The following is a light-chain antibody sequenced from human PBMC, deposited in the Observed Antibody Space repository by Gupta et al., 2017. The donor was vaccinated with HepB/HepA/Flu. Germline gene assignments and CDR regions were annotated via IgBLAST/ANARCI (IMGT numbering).Light chain of an antibody. V-gene: IGLV1-44*01. J-gene: IGLJ3*02. Sequence: QSVLTQPPSASGTPGQRVTISCSGSSSNIGSNVVNWYQQFPGTAPKLLIYTNNERPSGVPDRFSGSKSGTSASPAISGLQSEDEADYYCAAWDNSLNGRVFGGGTKLTVL. CDR1: SSNIGSNV. CDR3: AAWDNSLNGRV. CDR2: TNN.